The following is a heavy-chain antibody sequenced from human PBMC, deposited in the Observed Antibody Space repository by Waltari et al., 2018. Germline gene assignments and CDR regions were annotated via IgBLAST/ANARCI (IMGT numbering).Heavy chain of an antibody. CDR2: IYSGGST. CDR1: GFTVSSNY. J-gene: IGHJ4*02. D-gene: IGHD3-3*01. Sequence: EVQLVESGGGLIQPGGSLRRSCADSGFTVSSNYMIWVRQAPGKGLEWVSVIYSGGSTYYADSVKGRFTISRDNSKNTLYLQMNSLRAEDTAVYYCARLNVWSGYYVDYWGQGTLVTVSS. CDR3: ARLNVWSGYYVDY. V-gene: IGHV3-53*01.